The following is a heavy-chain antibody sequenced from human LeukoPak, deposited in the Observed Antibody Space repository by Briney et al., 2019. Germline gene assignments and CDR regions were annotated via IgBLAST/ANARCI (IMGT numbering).Heavy chain of an antibody. CDR3: ARDRSGSSGYYSAVDI. CDR2: FYSSGNT. V-gene: IGHV4-4*07. Sequence: PSETLSLTCSVSGGSISSYYWSWIRQPAGKGLEWIGRFYSSGNTNYNPPLQSRVNMSVDTSKNQFSLKLSSLTAADTAVYYCARDRSGSSGYYSAVDIWGRGTMVTASS. D-gene: IGHD3-22*01. CDR1: GGSISSYY. J-gene: IGHJ3*02.